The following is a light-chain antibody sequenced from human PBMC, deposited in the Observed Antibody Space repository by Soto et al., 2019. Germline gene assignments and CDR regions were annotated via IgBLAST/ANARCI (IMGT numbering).Light chain of an antibody. CDR2: DTS. CDR1: QSINSNY. J-gene: IGKJ5*01. V-gene: IGKV3D-20*01. CDR3: QQYGSSPT. Sequence: EIVLTQSPATLSLSPGERATLSCGASQSINSNYLAWYQQKPGLAPRLVIYDTSRRAPGIPDRLTGSGSGTDFTPPISRLEPEDSAIYYCQQYGSSPTFGQGTRLQIK.